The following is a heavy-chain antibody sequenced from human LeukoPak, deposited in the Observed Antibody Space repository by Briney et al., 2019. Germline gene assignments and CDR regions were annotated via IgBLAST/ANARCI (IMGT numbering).Heavy chain of an antibody. CDR3: AKVGGSIYYDSSGYKYYFDH. J-gene: IGHJ4*02. Sequence: GGSLRLSCAASGFNFSTYAMSWVRQAPGKGLEWVSVISASGASTYYADSVKGRFTISRDNSKNTLYLQMNSLRAEDTAVYYCAKVGGSIYYDSSGYKYYFDHWGQGTLVTVSS. D-gene: IGHD3-22*01. CDR2: ISASGAST. V-gene: IGHV3-23*01. CDR1: GFNFSTYA.